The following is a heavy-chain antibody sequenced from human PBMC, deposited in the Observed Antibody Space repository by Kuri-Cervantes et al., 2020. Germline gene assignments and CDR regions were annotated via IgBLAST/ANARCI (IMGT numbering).Heavy chain of an antibody. CDR2: IYYSGST. J-gene: IGHJ1*01. CDR3: ARMTLLAVAGEEYFQH. Sequence: SETLSLTCTVSGGSISSGGYYWSWIRQPPGKGLEWIGSIYYSGSTYYNPSLKSRVTISVDTSKNQFSLKLSSVTAADTAVYYCARMTLLAVAGEEYFQHWGQGTLVTVSS. CDR1: GGSISSGGYY. V-gene: IGHV4-39*01. D-gene: IGHD6-19*01.